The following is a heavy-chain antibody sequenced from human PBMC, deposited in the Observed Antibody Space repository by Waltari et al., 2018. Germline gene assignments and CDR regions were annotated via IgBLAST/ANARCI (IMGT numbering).Heavy chain of an antibody. J-gene: IGHJ6*02. V-gene: IGHV4-30-4*08. Sequence: DNYWNWIRQTPGKGLEWIGYISYRGTTSHNPALQGRVTISADTSKNQFFMTLTSVTATDTAIYYCSREEQTFDFYGMDVWGPGTTVTVSS. D-gene: IGHD1-26*01. CDR2: ISYRGTT. CDR3: SREEQTFDFYGMDV. CDR1: DNY.